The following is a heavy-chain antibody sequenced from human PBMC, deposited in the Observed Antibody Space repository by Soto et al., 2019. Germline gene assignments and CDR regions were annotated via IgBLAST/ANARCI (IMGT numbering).Heavy chain of an antibody. CDR3: ARGSIAAARYNWFDP. J-gene: IGHJ5*02. CDR2: ISAYNGNT. CDR1: GYTFTSYG. D-gene: IGHD6-13*01. Sequence: ASVKVSCKASGYTFTSYGISWVRQAPGQGLEWMGWISAYNGNTNYAQKFQGRVTMTTDTSTSTAYMELSSLRSEDTAVYYCARGSIAAARYNWFDPWGQGTLVTVSS. V-gene: IGHV1-18*01.